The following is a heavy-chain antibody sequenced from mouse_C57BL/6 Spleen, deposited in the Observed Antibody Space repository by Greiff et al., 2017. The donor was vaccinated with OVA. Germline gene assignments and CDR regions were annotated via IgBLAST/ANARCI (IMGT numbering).Heavy chain of an antibody. V-gene: IGHV1-83*01. CDR3: RGYGNYPG. Sequence: VQLQQSGPELVKPGASVKMSCKASGYTFTDYYMHWVKQKPGKGLEWIGEIYPGSGNTYYNEKFKGKATLTADTSSSTAYMQLSSLTSEDSAVYFCARGYGNYPGWGQGTTLTVSS. CDR2: YPGSGNTY. CDR1: YTFTDYYM. J-gene: IGHJ2*01. D-gene: IGHD2-10*02.